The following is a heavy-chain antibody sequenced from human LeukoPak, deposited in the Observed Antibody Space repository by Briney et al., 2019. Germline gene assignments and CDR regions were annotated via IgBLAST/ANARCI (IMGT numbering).Heavy chain of an antibody. Sequence: GGSLRLSCAASGFTFSSYWMSWVRQAPGKGLEWVGRIKSKTHGGTTDYAAPVYGRFSVSRDDSKNTLYLQMNSLQTEDTAVYYCTRFSDCSTSVCYNNYWGQGTLVTVSS. CDR1: GFTFSSYW. CDR2: IKSKTHGGTT. V-gene: IGHV3-15*01. CDR3: TRFSDCSTSVCYNNY. J-gene: IGHJ4*02. D-gene: IGHD2-2*02.